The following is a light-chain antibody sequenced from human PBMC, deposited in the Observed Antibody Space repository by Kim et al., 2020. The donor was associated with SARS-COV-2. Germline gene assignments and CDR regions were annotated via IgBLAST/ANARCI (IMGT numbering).Light chain of an antibody. CDR2: GAS. Sequence: EIVLTQSPGTLSLSPGERAILSCRASQSVSSSYLAWYQQKPGQAPRLLIYGASSRASGIPDRFSGSGSGTDFTLTISRLEPADFAVYYCQQYASLPGTFGQGTKLDIK. CDR1: QSVSSSY. V-gene: IGKV3-20*01. CDR3: QQYASLPGT. J-gene: IGKJ1*01.